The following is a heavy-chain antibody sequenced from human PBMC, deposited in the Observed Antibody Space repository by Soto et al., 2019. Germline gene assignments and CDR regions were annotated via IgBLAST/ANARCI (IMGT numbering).Heavy chain of an antibody. CDR1: GFTVSSNY. J-gene: IGHJ1*01. V-gene: IGHV3-53*01. CDR3: ARDRVESGYPEYFQH. D-gene: IGHD3-22*01. Sequence: EVQLVESGGGLIQPGGSLRLSCAASGFTVSSNYMSCVRQAPGKGLEWVSVIYSGGSTYYADSVKGRFTISRDNSKNTLSLQMNSLRAEDTAVYYCARDRVESGYPEYFQHWGQGTLVTVSS. CDR2: IYSGGST.